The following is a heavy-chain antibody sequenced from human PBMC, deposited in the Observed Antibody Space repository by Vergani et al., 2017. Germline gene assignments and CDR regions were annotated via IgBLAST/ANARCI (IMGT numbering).Heavy chain of an antibody. CDR2: IWYDGSNK. J-gene: IGHJ4*02. V-gene: IGHV3-33*01. D-gene: IGHD3-3*01. CDR3: ARGPRITIFGVVMGFDY. Sequence: VQVVESGGGLVQPGGSLRLSCAASGFTFSSYGMHWVRQAPGKGLEWVAVIWYDGSNKYYADSVKGRFTISRDNSKNTLYLQMNSLRAEDTAVYYCARGPRITIFGVVMGFDYWGQGTLVTVSS. CDR1: GFTFSSYG.